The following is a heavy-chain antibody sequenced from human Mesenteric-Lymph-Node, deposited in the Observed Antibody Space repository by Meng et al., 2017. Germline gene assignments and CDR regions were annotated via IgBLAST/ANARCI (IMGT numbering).Heavy chain of an antibody. J-gene: IGHJ6*02. CDR1: GGSVSSGSYY. Sequence: SETLSLTCTVSGGSVSSGSYYWSWIRQPPGKGLEWIGYIYYSGSTNYNPSLKSRVTISVDTSKNQFSLKLSSVTAADTAVYYCAREDITMVRGHLFEYYGMDVWGQGTTVTVSS. D-gene: IGHD3-10*01. CDR3: AREDITMVRGHLFEYYGMDV. CDR2: IYYSGST. V-gene: IGHV4-61*01.